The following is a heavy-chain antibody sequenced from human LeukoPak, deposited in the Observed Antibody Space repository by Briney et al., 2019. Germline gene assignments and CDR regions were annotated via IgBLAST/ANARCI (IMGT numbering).Heavy chain of an antibody. CDR1: GYTFTSYD. CDR3: ARGGVLMDYYYYMDV. Sequence: ASVKVSCKASGYTFTSYDINWVRLATGQGLEWMGWMNPNSGNTGYAQKFQGRVTMTRNTSISTAYMELSSLRSEDTAVYYCARGGVLMDYYYYMDVWGKGTTVTVSS. D-gene: IGHD2-8*01. V-gene: IGHV1-8*01. CDR2: MNPNSGNT. J-gene: IGHJ6*03.